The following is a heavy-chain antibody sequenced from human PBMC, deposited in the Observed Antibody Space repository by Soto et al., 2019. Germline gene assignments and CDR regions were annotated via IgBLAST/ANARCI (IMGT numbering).Heavy chain of an antibody. D-gene: IGHD1-26*01. Sequence: QVQLVQSGAEVKKPGSSVKVSCKASGGTFSSYAISWVRQAPGQGLEWMGGIIPIFGTANYAQKFQGRVTITADESTSTADMELSSLRSEDTAVYYCARHPPPIVGATGGFDYWGQGTLVTVSS. J-gene: IGHJ4*02. CDR2: IIPIFGTA. CDR1: GGTFSSYA. CDR3: ARHPPPIVGATGGFDY. V-gene: IGHV1-69*01.